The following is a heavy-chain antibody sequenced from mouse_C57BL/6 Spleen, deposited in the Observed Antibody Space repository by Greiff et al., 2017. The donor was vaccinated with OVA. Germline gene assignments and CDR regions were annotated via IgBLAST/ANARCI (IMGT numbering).Heavy chain of an antibody. J-gene: IGHJ1*03. V-gene: IGHV5-4*03. CDR1: GFTFSSYA. CDR2: ISDGGSYT. Sequence: EVKLEESGGGLVKPGGSLKLSCAASGFTFSSYAMSWVRQTPEKRLEWVATISDGGSYTYYPDNVKGRFTISRDNAKNNLYLQMSHLKSEDTAMYYCARCGYYWYFDVWGTGTTVTVSS. CDR3: ARCGYYWYFDV. D-gene: IGHD2-2*01.